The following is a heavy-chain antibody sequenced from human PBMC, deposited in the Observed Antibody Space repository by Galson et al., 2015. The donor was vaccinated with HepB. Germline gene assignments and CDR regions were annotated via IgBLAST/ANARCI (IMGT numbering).Heavy chain of an antibody. CDR1: GYTFTSYG. CDR2: ISAYNGKT. CDR3: ARAYYYDSSGPYYDAFDI. V-gene: IGHV1-18*01. J-gene: IGHJ3*02. Sequence: SVKVSCKASGYTFTSYGISWERQAPGQGLEWMGWISAYNGKTNYAQKLQGRVTITRDTSASTAYMELRSLRSEDTAVYYCARAYYYDSSGPYYDAFDIWGQGTMVTVS. D-gene: IGHD3-22*01.